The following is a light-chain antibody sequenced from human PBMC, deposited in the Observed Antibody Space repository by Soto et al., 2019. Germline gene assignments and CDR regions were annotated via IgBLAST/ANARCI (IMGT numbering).Light chain of an antibody. Sequence: EIVMTHSPATLSVSPGDRATLSCRASQTVRENLAWYQQKPGQAPRLLIYGASTRATGTPARCSGSGSGTEFTLTIDSLQSEDFALYFCQHSNNWPYTFGQGTKLEIK. J-gene: IGKJ2*01. V-gene: IGKV3-15*01. CDR3: QHSNNWPYT. CDR2: GAS. CDR1: QTVREN.